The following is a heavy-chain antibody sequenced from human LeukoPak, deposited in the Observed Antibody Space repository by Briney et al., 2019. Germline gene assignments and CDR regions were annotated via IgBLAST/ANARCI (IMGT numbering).Heavy chain of an antibody. Sequence: GGSLRLSCAASGFTFSSYGMHWVRQAPGKGLEWVAVISYDGSNKYYADSVKGRFTISRDNSKNTLYLQMNSLRAEDTAVYYCARDWYNNSDAFDIWGQGTMVTVSS. CDR1: GFTFSSYG. CDR3: ARDWYNNSDAFDI. CDR2: ISYDGSNK. D-gene: IGHD4-11*01. J-gene: IGHJ3*02. V-gene: IGHV3-30*03.